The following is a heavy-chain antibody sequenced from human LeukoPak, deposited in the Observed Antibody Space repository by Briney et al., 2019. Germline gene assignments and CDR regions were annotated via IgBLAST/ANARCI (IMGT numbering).Heavy chain of an antibody. CDR2: IYSDNT. CDR1: GFTVSSNS. V-gene: IGHV3-53*01. D-gene: IGHD4/OR15-4a*01. Sequence: TGGSLRLSCTVSGFTVSSNSMSWVRQAPGKGLEWVSFIYSDNTHYSDSVKGRFTISRDNSKNTLYLQMNSLRAEDTAVYYCARRAGAYSHPYDHWGQGTLVTVSS. J-gene: IGHJ4*02. CDR3: ARRAGAYSHPYDH.